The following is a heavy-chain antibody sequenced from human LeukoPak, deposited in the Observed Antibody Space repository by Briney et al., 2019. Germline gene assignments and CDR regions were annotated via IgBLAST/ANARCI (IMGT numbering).Heavy chain of an antibody. D-gene: IGHD2-2*01. Sequence: GGSLRLSCAASGFTFSSYGMSWVRQAPGKGLEWVSSISSSSSYIYYADSVKGRFTISRDNAKNSLYLQMNSLRAEDTAVYYCARVYCSSTSCYDYWGQGTLVTVSS. J-gene: IGHJ4*02. CDR2: ISSSSSYI. V-gene: IGHV3-21*01. CDR1: GFTFSSYG. CDR3: ARVYCSSTSCYDY.